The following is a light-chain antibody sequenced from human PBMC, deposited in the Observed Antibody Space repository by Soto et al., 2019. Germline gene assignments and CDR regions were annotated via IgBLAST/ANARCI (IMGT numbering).Light chain of an antibody. CDR2: AAS. Sequence: QMTQSPSSLSASVGDRITITCRASRDIGSDLSWYQQKPGKAPKRLIYAASSLQSGVPSRFSGGGSGTEFTLTINSLQPDDSATYYCQQYKSYPWTFGQGTKVDIK. CDR1: RDIGSD. J-gene: IGKJ1*01. CDR3: QQYKSYPWT. V-gene: IGKV1-17*01.